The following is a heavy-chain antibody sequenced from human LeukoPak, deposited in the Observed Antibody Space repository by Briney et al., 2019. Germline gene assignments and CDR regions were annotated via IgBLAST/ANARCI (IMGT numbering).Heavy chain of an antibody. CDR3: AREIITEGDCFDP. J-gene: IGHJ5*02. CDR2: IYYSGTT. V-gene: IGHV4-31*03. CDR1: GDSIRSGGQF. D-gene: IGHD3-10*01. Sequence: SETLSLTCTVSGDSIRSGGQFWSWIRQHPEKGLEWIGYIYYSGTTKYNPSLKSRVTISVDTSTNQFSLKLTSVTAADTAVYYCAREIITEGDCFDPWGQGILVTVSS.